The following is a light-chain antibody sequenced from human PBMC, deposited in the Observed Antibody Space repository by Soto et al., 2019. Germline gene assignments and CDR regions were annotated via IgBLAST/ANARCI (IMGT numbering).Light chain of an antibody. CDR3: QQYNSDAWT. CDR2: DAY. J-gene: IGKJ1*01. CDR1: QRISSW. Sequence: DIQMTQTPSTLPASVGDRVTITCRASQRISSWLAWYQQKPGNAPKLLIYDAYKLESGVPSRFSGSGSGTEFTLTISSLQPADFVTYYCQQYNSDAWTFGQGTKVDI. V-gene: IGKV1-5*01.